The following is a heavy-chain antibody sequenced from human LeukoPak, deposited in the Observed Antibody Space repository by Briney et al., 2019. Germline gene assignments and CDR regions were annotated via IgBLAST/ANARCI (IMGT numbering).Heavy chain of an antibody. CDR2: IYYSGST. CDR3: ARVGGSYSSYYYMDV. D-gene: IGHD1-26*01. CDR1: GGSISSYY. J-gene: IGHJ6*03. Sequence: PSETLSLTCTVSGGSISSYYWSWIRQPPGKGLEWIGYIYYSGSTNYNPSLKSRVTISVDTSKNQFSLKLSSVTAADTAVYYCARVGGSYSSYYYMDVWGKGTTVTISS. V-gene: IGHV4-59*01.